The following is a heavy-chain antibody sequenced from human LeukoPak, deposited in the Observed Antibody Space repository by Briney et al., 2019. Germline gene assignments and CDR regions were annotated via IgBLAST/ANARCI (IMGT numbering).Heavy chain of an antibody. D-gene: IGHD6-19*01. CDR1: GGSISSGDYY. V-gene: IGHV4-30-4*01. CDR2: IYYSGST. J-gene: IGHJ4*02. CDR3: AREVAGRFDY. Sequence: SETLSLTCTVFGGSISSGDYYWSWIRQPPGKGLEWIGYIYYSGSTYYNPSLKSRVTISVDTSKNQFSLKLSSVTAADTAVYYCAREVAGRFDYWGQGTLVTVSS.